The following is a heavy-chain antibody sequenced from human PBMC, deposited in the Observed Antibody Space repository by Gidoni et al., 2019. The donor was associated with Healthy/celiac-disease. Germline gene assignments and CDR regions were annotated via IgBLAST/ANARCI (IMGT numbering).Heavy chain of an antibody. D-gene: IGHD2-2*02. V-gene: IGHV3-13*01. J-gene: IGHJ6*02. CDR3: ARDIVVVPAAIGPYYYYYGMDV. Sequence: EVQLVESGGGLVQPGGSLRLSCAASGFPFSSYDMHWIRQATGKGLEWVSAIGTAGDTYYPGSVKGRFTISRENAKNSLYLQMNSLRAGDTAVYYCARDIVVVPAAIGPYYYYYGMDVWGQGTTVTVSS. CDR2: IGTAGDT. CDR1: GFPFSSYD.